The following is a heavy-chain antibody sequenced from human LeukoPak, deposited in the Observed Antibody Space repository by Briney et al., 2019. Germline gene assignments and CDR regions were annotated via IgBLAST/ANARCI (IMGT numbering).Heavy chain of an antibody. D-gene: IGHD1-26*01. V-gene: IGHV1-18*01. CDR1: GYTFTTYG. Sequence: ASVRVSCNASGYTFTTYGISWGRQAPGQGLEWMGWISANNGNPNYAQKLQGRVTMTTDTSTSTAYLELRSLRSDDTAVYYCAREQGVGTFDYWGQGTLVTVSS. J-gene: IGHJ4*02. CDR2: ISANNGNP. CDR3: AREQGVGTFDY.